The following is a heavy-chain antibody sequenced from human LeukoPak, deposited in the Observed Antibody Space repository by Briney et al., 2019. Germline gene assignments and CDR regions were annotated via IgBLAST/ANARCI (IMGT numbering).Heavy chain of an antibody. CDR2: IYYSGST. V-gene: IGHV4-59*01. D-gene: IGHD3-10*01. CDR1: GGSISSYY. J-gene: IGHJ6*04. Sequence: SETLSLTCTVSGGSISSYYWSWIRQPPGKGLEWIGYIYYSGSTNYNPSLKSRVTISVGTSKSQFSLKLSSVTAADTAVYYCARRGLYYGSGSYYTGFGYYGMDVWGKGTTVTVSS. CDR3: ARRGLYYGSGSYYTGFGYYGMDV.